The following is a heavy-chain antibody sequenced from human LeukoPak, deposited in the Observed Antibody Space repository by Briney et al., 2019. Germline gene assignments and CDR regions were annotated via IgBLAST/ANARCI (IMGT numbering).Heavy chain of an antibody. CDR1: EFTFGDYD. D-gene: IGHD3-10*01. J-gene: IGHJ4*02. V-gene: IGHV3-23*01. CDR2: VSGDGLGT. Sequence: GGSLRLSCAASEFTFGDYDMSWVRQTLRKGLEWVSSVSGDGLGTWYADSVRGRFTISRDKPRNTLYLQLNSLRVDDTAVYYCAKGPNFGSWRALDYWGQGSLVTVSS. CDR3: AKGPNFGSWRALDY.